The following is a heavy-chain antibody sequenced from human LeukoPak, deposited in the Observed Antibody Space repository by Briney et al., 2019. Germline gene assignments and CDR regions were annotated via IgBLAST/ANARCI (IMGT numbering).Heavy chain of an antibody. CDR3: AKGTTGTTRNAFDI. J-gene: IGHJ3*02. CDR1: GFTFDDYA. V-gene: IGHV3-9*01. D-gene: IGHD1-1*01. CDR2: ISWNSGSI. Sequence: PGGSLRLSCAASGFTFDDYAMHWVRQAPGKGLEWVSGISWNSGSIGYADSVKGRFTISRDNAKNSLYLQMNSLRAEDTALYYCAKGTTGTTRNAFDIWGQGTMVTVSS.